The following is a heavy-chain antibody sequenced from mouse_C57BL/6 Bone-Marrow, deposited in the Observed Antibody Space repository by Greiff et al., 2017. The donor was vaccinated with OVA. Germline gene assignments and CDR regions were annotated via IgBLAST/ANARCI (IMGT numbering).Heavy chain of an antibody. CDR3: VREPPLYYDYDVRAMDY. D-gene: IGHD2-4*01. CDR2: IRSKSSNYAT. Sequence: EVKLVESGGGLVQPKGSLKLSCAASGFTFNTYAMHWVRQAPGKGLEWVARIRSKSSNYATYYADSVKDRFTISRDDSQSMLYLQINNLKTEDTAMYYCVREPPLYYDYDVRAMDYWGQGTSVTVSS. V-gene: IGHV10-3*01. CDR1: GFTFNTYA. J-gene: IGHJ4*01.